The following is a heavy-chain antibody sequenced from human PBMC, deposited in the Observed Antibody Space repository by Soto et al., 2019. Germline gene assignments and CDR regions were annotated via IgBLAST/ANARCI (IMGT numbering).Heavy chain of an antibody. V-gene: IGHV4-61*01. Sequence: SETLSLTCSVSGAALNSGNYYWTWIRQPPGKGLEWIGNIHYSGSTNYSPSLKSRVIISVDTSENQSSLKLSSVTTADTAVYYCTGGGPGHPFDYWGQGTLVTVSS. CDR2: IHYSGST. D-gene: IGHD7-27*01. J-gene: IGHJ4*02. CDR1: GAALNSGNYY. CDR3: TGGGPGHPFDY.